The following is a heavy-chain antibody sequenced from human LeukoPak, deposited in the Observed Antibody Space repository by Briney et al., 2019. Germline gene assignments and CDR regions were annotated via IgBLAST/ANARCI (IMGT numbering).Heavy chain of an antibody. CDR2: IYYSGST. D-gene: IGHD1-26*01. J-gene: IGHJ4*02. CDR1: GGSISSGDYY. V-gene: IGHV4-30-4*01. CDR3: ARGGSYHLPGDY. Sequence: SETLSLTCTVSGGSISSGDYYWSWIRQPPGKGLEWIGYIYYSGSTYYNPSLKSRITISVDTSKNQFSLKLSSATAADTAVYYCARGGSYHLPGDYWGQGTLVTVSS.